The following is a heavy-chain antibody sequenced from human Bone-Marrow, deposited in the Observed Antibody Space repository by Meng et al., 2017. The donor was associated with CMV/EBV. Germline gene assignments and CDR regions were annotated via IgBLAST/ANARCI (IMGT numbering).Heavy chain of an antibody. Sequence: SVKVSCKASGFTFTSSAVQWVRQARGQRLEWIGWIVVGSGNTNYAQKFQERVTITRDMSTSTAYMELSSLRSEDTAVYYCAAAGSTVELLAAFDIWGQGTMVTVSS. D-gene: IGHD4-23*01. CDR1: GFTFTSSA. CDR2: IVVGSGNT. J-gene: IGHJ3*02. V-gene: IGHV1-58*01. CDR3: AAAGSTVELLAAFDI.